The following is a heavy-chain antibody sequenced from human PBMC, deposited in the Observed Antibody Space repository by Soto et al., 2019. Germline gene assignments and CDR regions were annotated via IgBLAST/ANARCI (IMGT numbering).Heavy chain of an antibody. CDR3: ARAVGWLILLESSSSFDY. V-gene: IGHV4-39*01. CDR1: GGSISTTSHY. Sequence: QLQLQESGPGLVKPSETLSLTCTVSGGSISTTSHYWGWIRQPPGKGLEWIGSIYYSGSTYYNPSLKSRVTISVDTSKNQFSLKLKSVTAADTAVYYCARAVGWLILLESSSSFDYWGQGTLVTVSS. CDR2: IYYSGST. J-gene: IGHJ4*02. D-gene: IGHD2-15*01.